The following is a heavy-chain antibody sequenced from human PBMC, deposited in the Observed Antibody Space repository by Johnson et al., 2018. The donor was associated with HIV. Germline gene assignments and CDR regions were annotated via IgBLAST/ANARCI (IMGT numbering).Heavy chain of an antibody. V-gene: IGHV3-7*02. CDR3: ARVVGSGWYRGAFDI. CDR2: IKQDGSEK. J-gene: IGHJ3*02. CDR1: GFTFSSYW. D-gene: IGHD6-19*01. Sequence: VQLVESGGGLVQPGGSLRLSCAASGFTFSSYWMSWVRQAPGKGLEWVANIKQDGSEKYYLDSVKGRFTISRDNAKNSLYVQMNSLRAEDTAVYYCARVVGSGWYRGAFDIWGQGTMVTVSS.